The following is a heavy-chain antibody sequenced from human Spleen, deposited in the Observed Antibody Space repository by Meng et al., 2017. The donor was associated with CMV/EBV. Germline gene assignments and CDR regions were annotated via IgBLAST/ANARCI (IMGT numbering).Heavy chain of an antibody. CDR3: VTRGDWFDN. D-gene: IGHD3-9*01. J-gene: IGHJ4*01. CDR2: IRQDGGET. Sequence: GESLKISCAASGFTFDDYTMHWVRQAPGKGLEWVANIRQDGGETYYLDSVKGRFTISRDNPRNSLYLQMNSLRAEDTAVYHCVTRGDWFDNWGHGTLVTVSS. V-gene: IGHV3-7*03. CDR1: GFTFDDYT.